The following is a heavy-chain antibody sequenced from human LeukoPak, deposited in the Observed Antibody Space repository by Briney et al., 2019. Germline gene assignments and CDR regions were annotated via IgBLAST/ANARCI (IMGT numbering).Heavy chain of an antibody. J-gene: IGHJ5*02. V-gene: IGHV3-30*04. Sequence: GGSLRLSCAASGFTFSSYAMHWVRQAPGKGLEWVAVISYEGSNKYYADSVKGRFTISRDNSKNTLYLQMNSLRAEDTAVYYCARGGDILTGYYTNWFDPWGQGTLVTVSS. CDR3: ARGGDILTGYYTNWFDP. CDR2: ISYEGSNK. CDR1: GFTFSSYA. D-gene: IGHD3-9*01.